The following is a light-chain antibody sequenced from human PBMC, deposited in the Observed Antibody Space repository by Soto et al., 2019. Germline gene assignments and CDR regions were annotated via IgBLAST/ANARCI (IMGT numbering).Light chain of an antibody. CDR1: SSDVGGYNY. Sequence: QSALTQPASVSGSPGQSITISCTGTSSDVGGYNYVSWYQQHPGKAPKLMIYEVSNRPSGVSNRFSGSKPGNTASLTISGLQAEDEADYYCSSYTSSSTPVFSGGTKLTVL. J-gene: IGLJ2*01. CDR3: SSYTSSSTPV. V-gene: IGLV2-14*01. CDR2: EVS.